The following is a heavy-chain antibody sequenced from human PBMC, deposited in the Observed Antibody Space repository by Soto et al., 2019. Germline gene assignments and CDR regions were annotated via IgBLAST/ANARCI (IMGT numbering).Heavy chain of an antibody. D-gene: IGHD6-6*01. CDR3: ARVVRQHFTKIAARPSYWFDP. CDR1: GGSVSSGSYY. V-gene: IGHV4-61*01. J-gene: IGHJ5*02. CDR2: IYYSGST. Sequence: QVQLQESGPGLVKPSETLSLTCTVSGGSVSSGSYYWSWIRQPPGKGLEWIGYIYYSGSTNYNPSLKSRVTLSVDTSKNQFSLKLSSVTAADTAVYYCARVVRQHFTKIAARPSYWFDPWGQGTLVTVSS.